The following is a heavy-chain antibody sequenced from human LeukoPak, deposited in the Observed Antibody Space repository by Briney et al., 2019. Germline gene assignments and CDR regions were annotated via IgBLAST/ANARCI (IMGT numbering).Heavy chain of an antibody. V-gene: IGHV3-30*02. J-gene: IGHJ4*02. Sequence: GGCLRLSCAASGFTFSSYGMHWVRQAPGKGLEWVAFIRYDGSNKYYADSVKGRFTISRDNSKDTLYLQMNSLRAEDTAVYYCAKDKTRPVGGYYFDYWGQGTLVTVSS. D-gene: IGHD4-23*01. CDR2: IRYDGSNK. CDR1: GFTFSSYG. CDR3: AKDKTRPVGGYYFDY.